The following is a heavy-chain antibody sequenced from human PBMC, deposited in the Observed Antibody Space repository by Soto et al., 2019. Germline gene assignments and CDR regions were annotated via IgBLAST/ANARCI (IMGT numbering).Heavy chain of an antibody. CDR3: AKAMGSIKILPVPSLDYLDY. V-gene: IGHV3-9*01. CDR1: GFTFDDHA. D-gene: IGHD1-26*01. J-gene: IGHJ4*02. Sequence: VQLVESGGGLVQPGRSLRLSCAASGFTFDDHAMHWVRQAPGKGLEWVSGISWNSGSIGYADSVKGRFTISRDNAKNSLYLQMNSLRAEDTALYYCAKAMGSIKILPVPSLDYLDYWGQGTLVTVSS. CDR2: ISWNSGSI.